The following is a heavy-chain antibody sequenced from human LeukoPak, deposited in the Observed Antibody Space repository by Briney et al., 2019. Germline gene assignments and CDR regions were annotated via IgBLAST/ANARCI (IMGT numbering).Heavy chain of an antibody. J-gene: IGHJ4*02. CDR3: ARDWGAAGLWDY. D-gene: IGHD6-13*01. CDR1: GFTFNDYS. CDR2: ISGGSGTI. V-gene: IGHV3-48*02. Sequence: QPGGSLRLSCAASGFTFNDYSMNWVRQAPGKGLEWVSYISGGSGTIYYADSVKGRFTISRDNAKNSLFLQMNTLRDKDTAVYYCARDWGAAGLWDYWGQGTLVTVSS.